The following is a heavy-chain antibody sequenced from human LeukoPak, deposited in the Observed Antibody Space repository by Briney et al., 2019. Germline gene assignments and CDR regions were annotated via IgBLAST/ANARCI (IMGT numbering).Heavy chain of an antibody. CDR3: AKELWEGSGYLDY. Sequence: GGSLRLSCAASGFTVSSNYMSWVRQAPGKGLEWVSVIYSGGSTYYADSVKGRFTISRDNSKNTLSLQMNSLKAEDTALYYCAKELWEGSGYLDYWGQGILVTVSS. CDR1: GFTVSSNY. D-gene: IGHD3-3*01. J-gene: IGHJ4*02. CDR2: IYSGGST. V-gene: IGHV3-66*01.